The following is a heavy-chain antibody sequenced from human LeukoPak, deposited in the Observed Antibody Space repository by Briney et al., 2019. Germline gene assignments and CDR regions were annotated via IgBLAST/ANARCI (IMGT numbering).Heavy chain of an antibody. CDR2: IYDNGYSAST. J-gene: IGHJ4*02. CDR3: ASGDRVANFDF. V-gene: IGHV4-59*01. D-gene: IGHD3-10*01. CDR1: GGSISSNY. Sequence: PSETLSLTCTVSGGSISSNYWSWIRQPPGKGLEWIGNIYDNGYSASTNYNPSLKSRVTISVDTSKSQFSLNLNSVTAADTAIYYCASGDRVANFDFWGQGTLVTVSS.